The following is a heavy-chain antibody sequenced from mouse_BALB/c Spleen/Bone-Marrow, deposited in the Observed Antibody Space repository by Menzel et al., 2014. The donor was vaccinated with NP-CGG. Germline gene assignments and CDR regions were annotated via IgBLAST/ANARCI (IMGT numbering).Heavy chain of an antibody. Sequence: QVQLQQPGAELVRSGASVKMSCKASGYIFTSYNIHWVKQTPGQGLEWIGHIYPGNGGTNYNQKFKGKATLTADTSSSTAYMQISSLTSEDSAVYFCARGQLLAYWGQGTLVTVSA. D-gene: IGHD3-3*01. CDR3: ARGQLLAY. CDR1: GYIFTSYN. V-gene: IGHV1-12*01. CDR2: IYPGNGGT. J-gene: IGHJ3*01.